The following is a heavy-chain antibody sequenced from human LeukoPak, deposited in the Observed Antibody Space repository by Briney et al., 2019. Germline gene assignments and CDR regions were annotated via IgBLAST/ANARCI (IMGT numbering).Heavy chain of an antibody. D-gene: IGHD5-18*01. V-gene: IGHV1-8*01. Sequence: ASVKVSCKASVYTFTSYDINWVRQDPGQGLEWMGWMNPNSGNTGYTQKFQGRVTMTRNTSISTAYMELSSLRSEDTAVYYCAGDNGGTAMAYYYYYYMDVWGKGTTVTISS. J-gene: IGHJ6*03. CDR1: VYTFTSYD. CDR2: MNPNSGNT. CDR3: AGDNGGTAMAYYYYYYMDV.